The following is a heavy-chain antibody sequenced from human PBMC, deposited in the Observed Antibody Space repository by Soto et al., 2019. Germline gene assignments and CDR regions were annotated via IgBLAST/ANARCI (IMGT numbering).Heavy chain of an antibody. CDR2: INPGNGDT. CDR1: GYSFTKYG. Sequence: QVQLVQSGTEVKKPGASVKVSCKTSGYSFTKYGLHWVRQAPGQRLEWMGWINPGNGDTKYSQKFQGRVTITRDTSATTAYMELSSLRSEDSAVFYCARTDCSSTSCYNYYYYGMDVWAQGNTLTVSS. CDR3: ARTDCSSTSCYNYYYYGMDV. J-gene: IGHJ6*02. V-gene: IGHV1-3*01. D-gene: IGHD2-2*01.